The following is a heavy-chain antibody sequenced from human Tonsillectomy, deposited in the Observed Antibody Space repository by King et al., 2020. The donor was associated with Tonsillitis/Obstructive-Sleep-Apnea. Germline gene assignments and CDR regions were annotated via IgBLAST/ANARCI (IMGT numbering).Heavy chain of an antibody. Sequence: VQLQQWGAGLLKPSETLSLTCAVYGGSFSGYYWSWIRQPPGKGLEWIGEINHSGSTNYNPSLKSRVTISVDTSKNQFSLKQTSVTAADTAVYYCARGSVVVVPAAIVWWFDPWGQGTLVTVSS. J-gene: IGHJ5*02. D-gene: IGHD2-2*01. CDR2: INHSGST. CDR1: GGSFSGYY. V-gene: IGHV4-34*01. CDR3: ARGSVVVVPAAIVWWFDP.